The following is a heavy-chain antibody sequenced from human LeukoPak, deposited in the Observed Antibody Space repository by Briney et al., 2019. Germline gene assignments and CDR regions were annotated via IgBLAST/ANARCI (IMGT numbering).Heavy chain of an antibody. J-gene: IGHJ4*02. D-gene: IGHD6-19*01. CDR1: GFTFSSYE. CDR3: ARSSVWYG. Sequence: GTPLRISCKDSGFTFSSYEMNCHPHVPGQALQWISYISSSGSSLYYADSVKGRFTISRDNAKNSLHLQMNSLRAEDTAVYYCARSSVWYGWGQGTLVTVSS. CDR2: ISSSGSSL. V-gene: IGHV3-48*03.